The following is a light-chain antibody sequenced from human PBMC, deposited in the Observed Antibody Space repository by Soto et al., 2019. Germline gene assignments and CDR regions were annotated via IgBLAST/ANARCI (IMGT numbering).Light chain of an antibody. CDR1: SSNIGGNS. Sequence: VLTQPPSVSAAPGQKVTISCSGSSSNIGGNSVSWYQQLPGTAPKLLIYDDNKRPSGIPDRFSGSKSGTSATLGITGFQTGDEADYYCGSWYSSLSAYVFGTGTKATVL. CDR3: GSWYSSLSAYV. CDR2: DDN. V-gene: IGLV1-51*01. J-gene: IGLJ1*01.